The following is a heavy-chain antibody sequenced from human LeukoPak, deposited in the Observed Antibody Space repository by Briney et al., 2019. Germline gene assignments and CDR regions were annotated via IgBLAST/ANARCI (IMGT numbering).Heavy chain of an antibody. CDR3: ARHSSNSDAFDI. V-gene: IGHV4-39*01. CDR1: GGSISSSSYY. Sequence: SETLSLTCTASGGSISSSSYYWGWIRQPPGKGLEWIGSIYYSGSTYYNPSLKSRVTISVDTSKNQFSLKLSSVTAADTAVYYCARHSSNSDAFDIWGQGTMVTVSS. J-gene: IGHJ3*02. CDR2: IYYSGST.